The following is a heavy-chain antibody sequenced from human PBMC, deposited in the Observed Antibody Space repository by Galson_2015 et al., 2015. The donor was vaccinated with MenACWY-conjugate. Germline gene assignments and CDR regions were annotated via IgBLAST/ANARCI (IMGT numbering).Heavy chain of an antibody. J-gene: IGHJ4*02. Sequence: LSLTCSVSGASVTSGNYYWSWIRQPPGKGLEWIGYIYYSGSTNYNPSLKSRVTISVDTSKNQFSLKMSSVTPADTAVYYCARDNGYSYGRPFDYWGQGTLVTVSS. CDR1: GASVTSGNYY. V-gene: IGHV4-61*01. D-gene: IGHD5-18*01. CDR3: ARDNGYSYGRPFDY. CDR2: IYYSGST.